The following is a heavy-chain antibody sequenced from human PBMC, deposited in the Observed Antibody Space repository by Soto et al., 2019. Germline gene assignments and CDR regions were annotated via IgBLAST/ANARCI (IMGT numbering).Heavy chain of an antibody. Sequence: QVQLVQSGAGVKKPGSSVKVSCKASGGTFSSYAISWVRQAPGQGLEWMGGIIPIFGTANYAQKFQGRVTITADESTSTTYIELSSLRSEDPAVYYCARDIPPFGSGLWGYFDYWGQGTLVTVSS. CDR3: ARDIPPFGSGLWGYFDY. D-gene: IGHD2-15*01. CDR2: IIPIFGTA. CDR1: GGTFSSYA. J-gene: IGHJ4*02. V-gene: IGHV1-69*12.